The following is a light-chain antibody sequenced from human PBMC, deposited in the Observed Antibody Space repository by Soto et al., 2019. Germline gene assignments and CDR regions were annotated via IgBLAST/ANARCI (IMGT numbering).Light chain of an antibody. CDR1: QSVSSY. V-gene: IGKV3-11*01. CDR2: GAS. Sequence: EIVLTQSPATLSLSPGERATISCRASQSVSSYLAWYQQKPGQAPRLLIYGASNRATDIPARFSGSGSGTDFTLTISSLESEDFAVYYCQQRGNCPRTFGQGTKLEIK. CDR3: QQRGNCPRT. J-gene: IGKJ2*01.